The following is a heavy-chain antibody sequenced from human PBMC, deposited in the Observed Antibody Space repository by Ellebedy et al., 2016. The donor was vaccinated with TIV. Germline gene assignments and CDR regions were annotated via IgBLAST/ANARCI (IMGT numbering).Heavy chain of an antibody. CDR2: IYHSGST. D-gene: IGHD5-12*01. V-gene: IGHV4-4*02. CDR3: ARGRVATLRLDY. J-gene: IGHJ4*02. Sequence: SETLSLXXAVSGGSISSSNWWSWVRQPPGKGLEWIGEIYHSGSTNYNPSLKSRVTISIDRSKNQFSLKVSSVTAADTAVYYCARGRVATLRLDYWGQGTLVTVSS. CDR1: GGSISSSNW.